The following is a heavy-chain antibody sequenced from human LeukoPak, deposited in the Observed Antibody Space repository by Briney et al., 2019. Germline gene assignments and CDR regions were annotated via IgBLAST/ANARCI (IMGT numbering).Heavy chain of an antibody. CDR2: IKQDRSEN. Sequence: PGGSLRLSCAASGFTFTNYWMSWVRQAPGKGLELVANIKQDRSENYYVDSVKGRFTISRDNAKNSLYLQMNSLRAEDTAVYYCARLREIPVFGVVTKSTSYFDYWGQGTLVTVSS. CDR3: ARLREIPVFGVVTKSTSYFDY. J-gene: IGHJ4*02. D-gene: IGHD3-3*01. V-gene: IGHV3-7*01. CDR1: GFTFTNYW.